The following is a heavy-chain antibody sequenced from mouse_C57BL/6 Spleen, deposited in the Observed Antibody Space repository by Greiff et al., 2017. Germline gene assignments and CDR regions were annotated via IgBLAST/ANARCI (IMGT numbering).Heavy chain of an antibody. CDR1: GYTFTDYE. D-gene: IGHD2-5*01. Sequence: QVQLKQPGAELVRPGASVTLSCKASGYTFTDYEMHWVKQTPVHGLEWIGAIDPETGGTAYNQKFKGKAILTADKSSSTAYMELRSLTSEDSAVYYCTRYYSNYPGWFAYWGQGTLVTVSA. CDR3: TRYYSNYPGWFAY. CDR2: IDPETGGT. V-gene: IGHV1-15*01. J-gene: IGHJ3*01.